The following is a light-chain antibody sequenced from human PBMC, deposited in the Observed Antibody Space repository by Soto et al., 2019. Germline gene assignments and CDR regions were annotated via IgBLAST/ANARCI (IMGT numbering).Light chain of an antibody. V-gene: IGLV2-14*03. CDR1: NSDIGGYNY. CDR3: SSYTSPSTLGV. CDR2: DVS. J-gene: IGLJ2*01. Sequence: QSVLTQPASVSGSPGQSITISCTGTNSDIGGYNYVSWYQQHPGKAPKLMIYDVSNRPSGVSYRFSGSKSGNTASLTISGLQAEDEADYYCSSYTSPSTLGVFGGRTKVTVL.